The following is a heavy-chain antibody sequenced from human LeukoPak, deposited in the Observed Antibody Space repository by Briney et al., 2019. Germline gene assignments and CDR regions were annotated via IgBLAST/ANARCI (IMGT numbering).Heavy chain of an antibody. J-gene: IGHJ4*02. Sequence: GGSLRLSCAASGFSFDDYGLTWVRQAPGKGLEWVSGINWNGDSTDYADSVRSRFTISRDNAKNSLYLQMNSLRAEDTALYYCARDLRVVITGSFDSWGQGTLVTVSS. CDR2: INWNGDST. CDR1: GFSFDDYG. CDR3: ARDLRVVITGSFDS. D-gene: IGHD3-22*01. V-gene: IGHV3-20*04.